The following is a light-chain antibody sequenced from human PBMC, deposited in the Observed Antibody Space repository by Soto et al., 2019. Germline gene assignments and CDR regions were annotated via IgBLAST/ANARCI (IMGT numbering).Light chain of an antibody. V-gene: IGKV3-15*01. CDR1: QSVSSN. CDR2: GAS. CDR3: QQYNDWPPWT. J-gene: IGKJ1*01. Sequence: EIVMTQSPATLSVSPGERATLSCRASQSVSSNLAWYQQKPGQAPRLLIYGASTRATNIPPRFSGSGSGTEFTLTISSLQSEDFAVYYCQQYNDWPPWTFGQGTKVEIK.